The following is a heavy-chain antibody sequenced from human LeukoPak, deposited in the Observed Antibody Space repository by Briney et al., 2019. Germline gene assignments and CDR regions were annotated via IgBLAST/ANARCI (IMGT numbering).Heavy chain of an antibody. J-gene: IGHJ5*02. CDR2: IYISGNT. CDR1: GGSISDSTYY. Sequence: KTSQTLSLTCTVPGGSISDSTYYWSWIRQPAGKRLEWIGCIYISGNTNYNPSLKSRVTISVDTSKNQLSPKLSSVTAADTAVYYCARARDRIAANWFDPWGQGTLVTVSS. D-gene: IGHD6-13*01. CDR3: ARARDRIAANWFDP. V-gene: IGHV4-61*02.